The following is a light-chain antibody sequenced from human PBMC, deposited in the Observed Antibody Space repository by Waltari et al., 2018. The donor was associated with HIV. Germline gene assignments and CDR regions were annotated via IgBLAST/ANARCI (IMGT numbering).Light chain of an antibody. CDR1: DSDFGLYNS. J-gene: IGLJ2*01. CDR2: DFD. CDR3: ASFTDDNTVI. V-gene: IGLV2-14*03. Sequence: AVTQPASVSGLPGQSTTISCTGDDSDFGLYNSVSWYQQHSGKPPSLILSDFDSRAAGVSDRLSGSMAGNTASLTSSGLRAEDEGHYYCASFTDDNTVIFGGGTEVTVL.